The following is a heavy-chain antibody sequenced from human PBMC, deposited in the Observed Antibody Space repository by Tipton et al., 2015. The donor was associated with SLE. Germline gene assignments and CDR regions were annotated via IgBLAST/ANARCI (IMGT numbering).Heavy chain of an antibody. V-gene: IGHV3-23*03. CDR3: AKDGAGTYFQH. CDR1: GFTFSSYA. D-gene: IGHD6-13*01. CDR2: IYSGGST. Sequence: SLRLSCAASGFTFSSYAMSWVRQAPGKGPEWVSVIYSGGSTYYVDSVKGRFTISRDNSKNTLYLQMNSLRAEDTAVYYCAKDGAGTYFQHWGQGTLVTVSS. J-gene: IGHJ1*01.